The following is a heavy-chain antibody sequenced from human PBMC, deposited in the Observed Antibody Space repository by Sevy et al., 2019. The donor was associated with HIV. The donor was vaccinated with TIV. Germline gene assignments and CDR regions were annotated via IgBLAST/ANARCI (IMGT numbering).Heavy chain of an antibody. Sequence: GESLKISCVASGFTFSSYGMHWVRQAPGKGLEWVAVIWNDRTNKNYADSVKGRFIISRDNSKNTLYLQMNSLRAEDTAVYYCASLPNNYYDISGYSGDDAFDIWGQGTMVTVSS. J-gene: IGHJ3*02. CDR3: ASLPNNYYDISGYSGDDAFDI. D-gene: IGHD3-22*01. CDR1: GFTFSSYG. CDR2: IWNDRTNK. V-gene: IGHV3-33*01.